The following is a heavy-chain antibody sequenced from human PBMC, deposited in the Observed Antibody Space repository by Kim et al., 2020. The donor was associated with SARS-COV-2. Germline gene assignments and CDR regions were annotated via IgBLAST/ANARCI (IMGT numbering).Heavy chain of an antibody. CDR1: GGSISSTNYH. D-gene: IGHD3-16*02. J-gene: IGHJ4*02. Sequence: SETLSLTCTVSGGSISSTNYHWGWIRQPPGKGLEWIGSIHSSGSTYYNPSLKSRVTISLDRPENQFSLMVTSVTAADTALYYCARERQGYDYVWGRYRPLSCDYWGQGTLATVSS. V-gene: IGHV4-39*07. CDR3: ARERQGYDYVWGRYRPLSCDY. CDR2: IHSSGST.